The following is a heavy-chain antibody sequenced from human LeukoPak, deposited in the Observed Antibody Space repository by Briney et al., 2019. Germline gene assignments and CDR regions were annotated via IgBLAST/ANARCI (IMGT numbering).Heavy chain of an antibody. D-gene: IGHD3-3*01. CDR2: IRQDGGQT. CDR3: AKDLGGTGALDL. V-gene: IGHV3-7*01. CDR1: GFTFSPYW. J-gene: IGHJ4*02. Sequence: GGSLRLSCAASGFTFSPYWKHWVRQAPGKGLEWLADIRQDGGQTYYVDSVKGRFTISRDNTKNSLYLQLNSLRAEDTAVYYCAKDLGGTGALDLWGQGTLVTVSS.